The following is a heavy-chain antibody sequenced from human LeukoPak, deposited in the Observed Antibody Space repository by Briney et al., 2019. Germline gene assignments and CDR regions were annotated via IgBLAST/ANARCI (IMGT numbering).Heavy chain of an antibody. CDR1: GFTFSYYS. J-gene: IGHJ6*02. CDR2: IRSSGGTI. V-gene: IGHV3-48*02. D-gene: IGHD2-21*01. Sequence: PGGSLRLSCAASGFTFSYYSMNWVRQAPGKGLEWISYIRSSGGTIYYADSVKGRFTIPRDDAKGSLYLQMNSLRDEDTAVYYCARPNTRGEYGMDVWGQGTTVTVSS. CDR3: ARPNTRGEYGMDV.